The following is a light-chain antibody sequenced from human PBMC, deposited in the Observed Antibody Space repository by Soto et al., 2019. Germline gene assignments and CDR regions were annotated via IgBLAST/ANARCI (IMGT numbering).Light chain of an antibody. J-gene: IGKJ2*01. CDR1: ESISYW. CDR2: RAS. CDR3: QHYNTYPYT. Sequence: DIQMTQSPSTLSASVGDRVTITCRASESISYWLAWYQQKPGKVPKLLIYRASSLESGVPSRFSGSGSGTDFTLTITSLQPDDFATYYCQHYNTYPYTFGQGTKVDIK. V-gene: IGKV1-5*03.